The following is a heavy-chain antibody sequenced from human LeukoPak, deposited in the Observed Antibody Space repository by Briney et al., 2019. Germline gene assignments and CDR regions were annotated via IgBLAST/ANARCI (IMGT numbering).Heavy chain of an antibody. D-gene: IGHD2-15*01. CDR3: ARPQGYCSGGGCYPLDYYYYGMDV. Sequence: PGGSLRLSCAASGFTFSSYAMSWVRQAPGKGLEWVSAISGSGGSTYYADSVKGRFTISRDNAKNSLYLQMNSLRAEDTAVYYCARPQGYCSGGGCYPLDYYYYGMDVWGQGTTVTVSS. V-gene: IGHV3-23*01. CDR1: GFTFSSYA. J-gene: IGHJ6*02. CDR2: ISGSGGST.